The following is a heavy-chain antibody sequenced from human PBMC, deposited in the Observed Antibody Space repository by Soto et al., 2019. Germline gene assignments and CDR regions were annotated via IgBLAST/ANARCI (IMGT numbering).Heavy chain of an antibody. CDR1: GFTFTSSA. V-gene: IGHV1-58*01. D-gene: IGHD3-22*01. J-gene: IGHJ6*02. CDR3: AAEPSLVVPLGYYGMDV. CDR2: IVVGSGNT. Sequence: GASGKVSCKASGFTFTSSAVHWVRQARGQRLEWIGWIVVGSGNTNYAQKFQERVTITRDMSTSTAYMELSSLRSEDTAVYYCAAEPSLVVPLGYYGMDVWGQGTTVTVYS.